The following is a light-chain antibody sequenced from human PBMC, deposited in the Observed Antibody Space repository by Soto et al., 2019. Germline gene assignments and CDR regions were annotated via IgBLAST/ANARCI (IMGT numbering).Light chain of an antibody. Sequence: QSVLTQPPSASGSPGQSVTISCTGTSSDVGGDDYVYWYQHHPGTAPKLIIYDNTNRPSGVPDRFSGSKSGTSASLAITGLQAEDEADYYCQSYDGSLSGSYVFGTGTKVTVL. CDR3: QSYDGSLSGSYV. V-gene: IGLV1-40*01. CDR2: DNT. J-gene: IGLJ1*01. CDR1: SSDVGGDDY.